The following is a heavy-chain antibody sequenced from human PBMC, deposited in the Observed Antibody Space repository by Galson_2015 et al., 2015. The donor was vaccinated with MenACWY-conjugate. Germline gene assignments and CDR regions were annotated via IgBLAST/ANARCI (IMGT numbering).Heavy chain of an antibody. Sequence: SLRLSCAASGFTFDDYTMHWVRQAPGKGLEWVSLISWDGGSTYYADSVKGRFTISRDNSKNSLYLQMNSLRTEDTALYYCAKEQLEKKWDYYGMDVWGQGTTVTVSS. J-gene: IGHJ6*02. CDR2: ISWDGGST. CDR3: AKEQLEKKWDYYGMDV. D-gene: IGHD6-13*01. V-gene: IGHV3-43*01. CDR1: GFTFDDYT.